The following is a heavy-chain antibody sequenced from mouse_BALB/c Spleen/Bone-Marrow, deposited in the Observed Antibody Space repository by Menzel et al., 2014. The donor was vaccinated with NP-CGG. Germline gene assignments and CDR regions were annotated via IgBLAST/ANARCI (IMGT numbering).Heavy chain of an antibody. V-gene: IGHV1-54*01. CDR3: ARELGRRAMDY. CDR2: INPGSGGA. Sequence: VHLVESGAELVRPGTSVQVSCKASGYAFTNYWIEWIKQRPGQGLEWIGVINPGSGGANYNEKFKGKATLTADKSSSTAYIQFSSLTSDDSAVYFCARELGRRAMDYWGQGTSVTVSS. D-gene: IGHD4-1*01. CDR1: GYAFTNYW. J-gene: IGHJ4*01.